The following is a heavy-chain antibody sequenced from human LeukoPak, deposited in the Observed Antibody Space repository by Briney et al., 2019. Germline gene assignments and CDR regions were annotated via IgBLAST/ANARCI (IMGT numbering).Heavy chain of an antibody. CDR3: ARDKGQGYYDILTGYSPNPFGMDV. Sequence: ASVKVSCKASGGTFSSYAISWVRQAPGQGLEWMGRIIPILGIANYAQKFQGRVTITADKSTSTAYMELSSLRSEDTAVYYCARDKGQGYYDILTGYSPNPFGMDVWGQGTTVTVSS. J-gene: IGHJ6*02. D-gene: IGHD3-9*01. V-gene: IGHV1-69*04. CDR1: GGTFSSYA. CDR2: IIPILGIA.